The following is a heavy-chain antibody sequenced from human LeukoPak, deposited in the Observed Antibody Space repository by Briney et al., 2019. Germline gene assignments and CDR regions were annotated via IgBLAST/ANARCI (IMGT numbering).Heavy chain of an antibody. D-gene: IGHD3-22*01. J-gene: IGHJ4*02. CDR2: ISFDGSYK. V-gene: IGHV3-30*03. CDR3: ARDKNYYDSSGRRKVTDY. CDR1: GFTFQTFG. Sequence: PGGSLRLSCAVSGFTFQTFGMHWVRQTPGKGLEWVALISFDGSYKYYTDSVKGRFTISRDNSKNTLYLQMDSLRVEDTAVYYCARDKNYYDSSGRRKVTDYWGQGTLVTVSS.